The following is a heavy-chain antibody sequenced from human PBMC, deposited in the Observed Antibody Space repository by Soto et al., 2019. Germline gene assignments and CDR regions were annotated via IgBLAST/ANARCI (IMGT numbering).Heavy chain of an antibody. CDR3: AKDPLIGSPGAGPGTRAFDY. J-gene: IGHJ4*02. D-gene: IGHD1-1*01. V-gene: IGHV3-30*18. CDR1: GFTFSSYG. Sequence: GGSLRLSCAASGFTFSSYGLHWVRQAPGRGLEWVTFISHDGGNQYYADSVKGRFAISRDNSKNTVYLQMNSLRAEDTALYYCAKDPLIGSPGAGPGTRAFDYWGQGSQVTVSS. CDR2: ISHDGGNQ.